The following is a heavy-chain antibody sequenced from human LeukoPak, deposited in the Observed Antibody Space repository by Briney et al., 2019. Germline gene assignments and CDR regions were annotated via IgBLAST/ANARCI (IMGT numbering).Heavy chain of an antibody. V-gene: IGHV4-61*02. D-gene: IGHD4-23*01. Sequence: PSETLSLTCTVSGGSISSGSYYWSWIRQPAGKGLEWIGRIYTSGSTNYNPSLKSRVTISVDTSKNQFSLKLSSVTAADTAVYYCAREDGGKVDYWGQGTLVTVSS. J-gene: IGHJ4*02. CDR1: GGSISSGSYY. CDR3: AREDGGKVDY. CDR2: IYTSGST.